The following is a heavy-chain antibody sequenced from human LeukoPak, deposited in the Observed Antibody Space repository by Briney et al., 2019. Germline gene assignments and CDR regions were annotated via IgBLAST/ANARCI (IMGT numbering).Heavy chain of an antibody. D-gene: IGHD6-6*01. CDR3: ARGPYSSSSDGNWFGP. CDR1: GGSFSGYY. CDR2: INHSGST. J-gene: IGHJ5*02. V-gene: IGHV4-34*01. Sequence: SETLSLTCAVYGGSFSGYYWSWIRQPPGKGLEWIGEINHSGSTNYNPSLKSRVTISVDTSKNQFSLKLSSVTAADTAVYYCARGPYSSSSDGNWFGPWGQGTLVTVSS.